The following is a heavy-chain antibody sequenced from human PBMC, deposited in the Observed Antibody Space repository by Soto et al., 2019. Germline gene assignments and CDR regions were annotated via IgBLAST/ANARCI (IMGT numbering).Heavy chain of an antibody. Sequence: GGSLRLSCAASGFTFSSYGMHWVRQAPGKGLEWVAVIWYDGSNKYYAGSVKGRFTISRDNSKNTLYLQIDGLRAEDTAVYYCARDPNPYSDYQPNFIDYWGHGTLVTVSS. V-gene: IGHV3-33*01. CDR3: ARDPNPYSDYQPNFIDY. CDR2: IWYDGSNK. D-gene: IGHD5-12*01. CDR1: GFTFSSYG. J-gene: IGHJ4*01.